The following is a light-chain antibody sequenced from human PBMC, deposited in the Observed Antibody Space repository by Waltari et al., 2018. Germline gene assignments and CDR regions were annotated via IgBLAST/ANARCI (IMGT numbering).Light chain of an antibody. J-gene: IGKJ4*01. Sequence: EIVMTQSPVTLSVSLGERATLSCRASQRVSSDLAWYQQKPGQAPRLLIYDASTRAAGLAARFSASWSGTEFTLTIRSLQSEDFAVYYCQQYKYWPPLTFGGGTKVEIK. CDR1: QRVSSD. CDR2: DAS. CDR3: QQYKYWPPLT. V-gene: IGKV3-15*01.